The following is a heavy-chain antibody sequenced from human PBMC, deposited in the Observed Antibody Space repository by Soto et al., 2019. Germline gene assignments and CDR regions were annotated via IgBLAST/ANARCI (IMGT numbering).Heavy chain of an antibody. J-gene: IGHJ4*02. D-gene: IGHD4-17*01. Sequence: QVQLVQSGAEVKKPGASVKVSCKAAGYSFSHYGISWVRQAPGQGLEWMGWINPNNGNTNYAQKVQGRVTMTTDTSTSTAYMELRSLRSDDTGVYYCAWDSDYSQDYFDCWGQGTLVTVSS. CDR2: INPNNGNT. CDR3: AWDSDYSQDYFDC. CDR1: GYSFSHYG. V-gene: IGHV1-18*01.